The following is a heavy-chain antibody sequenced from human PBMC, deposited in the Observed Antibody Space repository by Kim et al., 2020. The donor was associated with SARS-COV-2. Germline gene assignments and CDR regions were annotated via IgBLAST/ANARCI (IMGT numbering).Heavy chain of an antibody. V-gene: IGHV4-59*13. CDR3: ARGQDYGIIWYFDL. D-gene: IGHD3-16*01. CDR2: IYYSGST. Sequence: SETLSLTCTVSGGSISSYYWSWIRQPPGKGLEWIGYIYYSGSTNYNPSLKSRVTISVDTSKNQFSLKLSSVTAADTAVYYCARGQDYGIIWYFDLWGRGTLVTVSS. CDR1: GGSISSYY. J-gene: IGHJ2*01.